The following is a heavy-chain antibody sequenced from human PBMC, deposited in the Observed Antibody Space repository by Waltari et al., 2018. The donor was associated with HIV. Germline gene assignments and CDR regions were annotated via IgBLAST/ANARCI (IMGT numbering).Heavy chain of an antibody. Sequence: EVQLLESGGGLVQPGGSLRPSCAATGLTFTNYAMSWVRQTPGKGLEWVSGISGSGGTTHYADSVKGRFTISRDNSKSTLYLEMNSLRAEDTAIYYCAKLWFGDLGAGFWGRGTLVTVSS. J-gene: IGHJ4*02. CDR2: ISGSGGTT. V-gene: IGHV3-23*01. CDR3: AKLWFGDLGAGF. CDR1: GLTFTNYA. D-gene: IGHD3-10*01.